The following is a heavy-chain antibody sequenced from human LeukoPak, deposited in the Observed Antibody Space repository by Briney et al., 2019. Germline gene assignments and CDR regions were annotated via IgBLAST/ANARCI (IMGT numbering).Heavy chain of an antibody. J-gene: IGHJ6*02. Sequence: WASVEVSCKASGGTFSSYAISWVRQAPGQGLEWMGGIIPIFGTANYAQKFQGRVTITADESTSTAYMELSSLRSEDTAVYYCARLDAVVPAAILDYYYYGMDVWGQGTTVTVSS. D-gene: IGHD2-2*02. CDR2: IIPIFGTA. CDR3: ARLDAVVPAAILDYYYYGMDV. CDR1: GGTFSSYA. V-gene: IGHV1-69*13.